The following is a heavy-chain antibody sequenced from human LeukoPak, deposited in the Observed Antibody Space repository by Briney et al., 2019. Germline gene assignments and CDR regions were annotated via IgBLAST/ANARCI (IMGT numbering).Heavy chain of an antibody. CDR2: IYSGGST. D-gene: IGHD3-22*01. CDR1: GLTVSSNY. Sequence: GGSLRLSCAASGLTVSSNYVSWVRQAPGKGLEWVSVIYSGGSTYYADSVKGRFTISRDNSKNTLYLQMNSLRAEDTAVYYCARTRYDSSGYYYYFDYWGQGTLVTVSS. J-gene: IGHJ4*02. V-gene: IGHV3-53*01. CDR3: ARTRYDSSGYYYYFDY.